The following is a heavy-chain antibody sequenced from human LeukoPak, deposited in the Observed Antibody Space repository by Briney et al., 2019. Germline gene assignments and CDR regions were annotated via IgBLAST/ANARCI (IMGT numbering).Heavy chain of an antibody. Sequence: SETLSLTCTVSGGSISSSSYYWGWIRQPPGKGLEWIGSIYYSGSTYYNPSLKSRVTISVDTSKNQFSLKLSSVTAADTAVYYCARPPDTVEMATYGQWGDYFDYWGQGTLVTVSS. CDR3: ARPPDTVEMATYGQWGDYFDY. V-gene: IGHV4-39*01. CDR1: GGSISSSSYY. J-gene: IGHJ4*02. D-gene: IGHD5-24*01. CDR2: IYYSGST.